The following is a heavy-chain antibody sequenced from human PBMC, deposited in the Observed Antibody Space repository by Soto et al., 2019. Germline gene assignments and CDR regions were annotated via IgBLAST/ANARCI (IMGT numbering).Heavy chain of an antibody. CDR3: ARATYYDESGYGLDV. CDR2: ISPDGSNT. Sequence: GGSLRLSCVASGFTFSNYWMHWVRQAPGKGLVWVSRISPDGSNTNYADSVKGRFTISRDNSKNTVYLQMNSLRAEDTALYYCARATYYDESGYGLDVWGQGTTVTVSS. J-gene: IGHJ6*02. D-gene: IGHD3-22*01. V-gene: IGHV3-74*01. CDR1: GFTFSNYW.